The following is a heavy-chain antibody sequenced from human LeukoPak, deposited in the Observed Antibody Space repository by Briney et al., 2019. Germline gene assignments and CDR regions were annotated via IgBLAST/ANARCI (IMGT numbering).Heavy chain of an antibody. D-gene: IGHD3-10*01. J-gene: IGHJ6*02. CDR2: INHSGST. Sequence: TSETLSLTCAVYGGSFSGYYWSWIRQPPGKGLEWIGEINHSGSTNYNPSLKSRVTISVDTSKNQFSLKLSSVTAADTAVYYCARGATYYYGSGAQYYYYGMDVWGQGTTVTVSS. CDR3: ARGATYYYGSGAQYYYYGMDV. V-gene: IGHV4-34*01. CDR1: GGSFSGYY.